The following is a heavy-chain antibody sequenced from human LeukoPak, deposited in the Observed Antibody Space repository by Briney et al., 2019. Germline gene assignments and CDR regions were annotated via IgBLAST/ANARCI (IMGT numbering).Heavy chain of an antibody. CDR2: ISGSGGST. J-gene: IGHJ4*02. CDR3: ATYYDFWSGPLGGYFDY. CDR1: GFTFSSYA. D-gene: IGHD3-3*01. V-gene: IGHV3-23*01. Sequence: PGGSLRLSCAASGFTFSSYAMSWVRQAPGKGLEWVSAISGSGGSTYYADSVKGRFTISRDNSKNTLYLQMNSLRAEDTAVYYCATYYDFWSGPLGGYFDYWGQGTLVTVSS.